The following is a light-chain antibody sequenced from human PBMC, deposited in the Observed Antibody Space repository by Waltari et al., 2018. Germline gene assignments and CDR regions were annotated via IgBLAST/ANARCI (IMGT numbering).Light chain of an antibody. Sequence: IVLTQSPATLSLSPGERATLSCRASQSVSSFLAWYQQKPGQAPRLLIHDASNRATGIPVRFSGSGSGTDFTLTISSLEPEDFAVYYCQQRINWPLTFGGGTKVEIK. CDR1: QSVSSF. CDR2: DAS. CDR3: QQRINWPLT. J-gene: IGKJ4*01. V-gene: IGKV3-11*01.